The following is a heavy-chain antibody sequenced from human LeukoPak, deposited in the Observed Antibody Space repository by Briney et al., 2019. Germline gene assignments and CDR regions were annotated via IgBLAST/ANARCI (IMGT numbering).Heavy chain of an antibody. J-gene: IGHJ6*03. V-gene: IGHV4-39*01. CDR3: ARVPAARGYYYYNYMDV. CDR1: GGSIRSSSYY. Sequence: SDTLSLPRTVSGGSIRSSSYYWGWIRQPPGKGLEWIGSIYYIGSTYHNPALKSRVTISVDTTKNQFSLKLSSVTAADTAVYYCARVPAARGYYYYNYMDVGGKASTVTASS. CDR2: IYYIGST. D-gene: IGHD2-2*01.